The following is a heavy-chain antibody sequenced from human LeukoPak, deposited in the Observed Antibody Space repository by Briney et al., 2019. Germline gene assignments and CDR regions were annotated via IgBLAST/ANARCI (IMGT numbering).Heavy chain of an antibody. D-gene: IGHD3-10*01. J-gene: IGHJ4*02. CDR3: ATAYYYYGSGSFDY. CDR1: GYTLTELS. CDR2: FDPEDGET. Sequence: ASVKVSCKVSGYTLTELSTHWVRQAPGKGLEWMGGFDPEDGETIYAQKFQGRVTMTEDTSTDTAYMELSSLRSEDTAVYYCATAYYYYGSGSFDYWGQGTLVTVSS. V-gene: IGHV1-24*01.